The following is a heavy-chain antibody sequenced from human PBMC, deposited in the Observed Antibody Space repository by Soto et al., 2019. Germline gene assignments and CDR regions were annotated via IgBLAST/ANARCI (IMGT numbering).Heavy chain of an antibody. CDR3: ARSVFP. Sequence: QVQLQESGPGLVKPSQTQSLTCTVSGGSISSGGYYWSWIRQHLGKGLEWIGYIDDSGGTYYKPALKSRVTISVDTSKDQFSLKLGSVTAADTALYYCARSVFPWCRRTLVTVPS. CDR1: GGSISSGGYY. V-gene: IGHV4-31*03. CDR2: IDDSGGT. J-gene: IGHJ5*02.